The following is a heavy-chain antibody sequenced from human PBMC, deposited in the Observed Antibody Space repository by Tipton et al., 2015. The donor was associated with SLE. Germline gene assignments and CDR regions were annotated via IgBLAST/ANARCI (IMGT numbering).Heavy chain of an antibody. J-gene: IGHJ3*02. CDR2: IYYSGST. V-gene: IGHV4-61*05. CDR3: ARQPVVDAFDI. CDR1: GGSISSSSYY. D-gene: IGHD4-23*01. Sequence: TLSLTCTVSGGSISSSSYYWGWIRQPPGKGLEWIGYIYYSGSTNYNPSLKSRVTISVDTSKNQFSLKLSSVTAADTAVYYCARQPVVDAFDIWGQGTMVTVSS.